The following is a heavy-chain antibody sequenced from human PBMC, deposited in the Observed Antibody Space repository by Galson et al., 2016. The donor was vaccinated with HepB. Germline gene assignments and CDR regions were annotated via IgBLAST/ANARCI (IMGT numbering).Heavy chain of an antibody. CDR3: AKGNIVQVPAAPYA. CDR2: ISYDGSNK. D-gene: IGHD2-2*01. Sequence: SLRLSCAASGFTFSSYGMHWVRQAPGKGLEWVAFISYDGSNKYYADSVKGRFTISRDNSKNTLYLQMDSLRAEDSAIYYCAKGNIVQVPAAPYAWGQGALVTVSS. J-gene: IGHJ5*02. V-gene: IGHV3-30*18. CDR1: GFTFSSYG.